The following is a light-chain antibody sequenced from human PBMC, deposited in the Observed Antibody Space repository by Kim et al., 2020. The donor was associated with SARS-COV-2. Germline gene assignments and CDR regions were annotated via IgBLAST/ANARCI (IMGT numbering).Light chain of an antibody. Sequence: SASVAERVTITCRASQGISNYLAWYQQKPGKVPKLLIYAASTLQSGVPSRFSGSGSGTDFTLTISSLQPEDVATYYCQKYNSAPRTFGQGTKLEI. CDR3: QKYNSAPRT. CDR2: AAS. CDR1: QGISNY. J-gene: IGKJ2*01. V-gene: IGKV1-27*01.